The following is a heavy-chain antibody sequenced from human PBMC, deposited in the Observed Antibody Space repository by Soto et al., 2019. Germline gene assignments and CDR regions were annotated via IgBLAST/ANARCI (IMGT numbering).Heavy chain of an antibody. Sequence: GASVKVSCKASGYTFTSYDINWVRQATGQGLEWMGWMNPNSGNTGYAQKFQGRVTMTRNTSISTAYMELSSLRSEDTAVYYCASAQPENYDFWSGYQYYFDYWGQGTLVTVSS. CDR2: MNPNSGNT. D-gene: IGHD3-3*01. CDR1: GYTFTSYD. J-gene: IGHJ4*02. V-gene: IGHV1-8*01. CDR3: ASAQPENYDFWSGYQYYFDY.